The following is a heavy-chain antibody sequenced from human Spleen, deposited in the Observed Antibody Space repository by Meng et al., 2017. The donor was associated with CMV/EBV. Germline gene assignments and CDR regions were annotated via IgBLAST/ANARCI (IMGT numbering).Heavy chain of an antibody. V-gene: IGHV3-74*01. CDR2: IGPDGSST. CDR3: ARDEGDDYSTPSGGMDV. D-gene: IGHD4-11*01. CDR1: GFTFSSYW. J-gene: IGHJ6*02. Sequence: GGSLRLSCVASGFTFSSYWMHWVRQAPGKGLVWVLRIGPDGSSTSYADSVKGRFTISRDNAKNSLYLQMNSLRAEDTAVYYCARDEGDDYSTPSGGMDVWGQGTTVTVSS.